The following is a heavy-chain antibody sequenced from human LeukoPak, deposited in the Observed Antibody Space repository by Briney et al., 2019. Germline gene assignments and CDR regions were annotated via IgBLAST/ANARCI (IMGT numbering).Heavy chain of an antibody. Sequence: SETLSLTCTVSGGSISSYYWSWLRQPPGKGLEWIGYIYYSGSTNYNPSLKSRVTISVDTSKNQFSLKLSSVTAADTAVYYCARASGSYMKFDYWGQGTLVTVSS. J-gene: IGHJ4*02. CDR2: IYYSGST. V-gene: IGHV4-59*01. D-gene: IGHD1-26*01. CDR1: GGSISSYY. CDR3: ARASGSYMKFDY.